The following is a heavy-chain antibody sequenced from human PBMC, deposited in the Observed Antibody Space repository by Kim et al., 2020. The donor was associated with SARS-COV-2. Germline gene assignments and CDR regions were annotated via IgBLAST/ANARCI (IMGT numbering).Heavy chain of an antibody. CDR3: AKGQSYGALYNWFDP. D-gene: IGHD4-17*01. Sequence: DSVKGRFTTSRDKSKNTLYLQMKSLSAEDTAVYYCAKGQSYGALYNWFDPWGQGTLVTVSS. J-gene: IGHJ5*02. V-gene: IGHV3-23*01.